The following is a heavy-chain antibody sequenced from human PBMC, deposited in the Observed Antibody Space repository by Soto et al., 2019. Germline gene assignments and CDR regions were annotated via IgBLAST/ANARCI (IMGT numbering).Heavy chain of an antibody. CDR2: IHYSGSI. CDR3: AREDDGGDRDYYGMDV. CDR1: GGSISSDHYH. J-gene: IGHJ6*02. Sequence: SETLSLTCTVSGGSISSDHYHWTWIRQPPGKGLEWIGYIHYSGSIYYNPSLQSRVTMSVDTSKNLFSPKLSSVTAADTAVYFCAREDDGGDRDYYGMDVWGQGTTVTVSS. V-gene: IGHV4-30-4*01. D-gene: IGHD2-21*02.